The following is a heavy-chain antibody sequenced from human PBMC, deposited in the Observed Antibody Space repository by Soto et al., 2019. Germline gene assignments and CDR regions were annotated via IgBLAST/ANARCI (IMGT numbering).Heavy chain of an antibody. Sequence: GGSLRLSCAASGFTFSSYGMHWVRQAPGKGLEWVAVISYDGSNKYYADSVKGRFTISRDNSKNTLYLQMNSLRAEDTAVYYCAKGKRYCSSTSCYAGNWFDPWGQGTLVTVSS. CDR2: ISYDGSNK. CDR3: AKGKRYCSSTSCYAGNWFDP. CDR1: GFTFSSYG. V-gene: IGHV3-30*18. J-gene: IGHJ5*02. D-gene: IGHD2-2*01.